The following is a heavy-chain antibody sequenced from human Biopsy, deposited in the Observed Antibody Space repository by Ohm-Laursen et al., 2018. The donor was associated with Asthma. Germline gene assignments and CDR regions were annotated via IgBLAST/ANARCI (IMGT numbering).Heavy chain of an antibody. CDR2: IYSGGGT. V-gene: IGHV3-53*05. J-gene: IGHJ4*02. CDR1: GFTVSSNG. Sequence: GSLRLSCTASGFTVSSNGMSWVRQPPGKGLEWVSVIYSGGGTFYADSVKGRFTISRDNSRNTLHLEMNSLRAEDTAVYFCAKEVFPGWELRRGPDSWGQGTLVTVSS. D-gene: IGHD1-26*01. CDR3: AKEVFPGWELRRGPDS.